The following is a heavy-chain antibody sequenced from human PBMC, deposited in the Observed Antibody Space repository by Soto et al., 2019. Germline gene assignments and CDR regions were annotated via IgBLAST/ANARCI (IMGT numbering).Heavy chain of an antibody. CDR1: GFTLRTHV. CDR2: ISGSVGTS. D-gene: IGHD3-3*01. CDR3: AKDPIVGRYYDFWSGTIMRPDAVDI. V-gene: IGHV3-23*01. Sequence: EVQLLESGGGLVEPVGSLRLYCAASGFTLRTHVMSWVRQPPGKGLEWVYSISGSVGTSYYGDSVKGRFTISRDKSKNTLYLETTSLGAADTAVYYCAKDPIVGRYYDFWSGTIMRPDAVDIWGYATMVTVSS. J-gene: IGHJ3*02.